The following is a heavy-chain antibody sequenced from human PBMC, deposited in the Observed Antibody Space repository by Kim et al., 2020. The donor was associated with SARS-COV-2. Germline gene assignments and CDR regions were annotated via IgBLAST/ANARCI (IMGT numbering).Heavy chain of an antibody. J-gene: IGHJ2*01. CDR2: TYYRSKWYN. CDR1: GDSVSSNSAA. CDR3: VGGMYYGSGSPSWYFAL. V-gene: IGHV6-1*01. Sequence: SQTLSLTCAISGDSVSSNSAAWNWIRQSPSRGLEWLGRTYYRSKWYNDYAVSVKSRITINPDTSKNQFSLQLNSVTPEDTAVYYCVGGMYYGSGSPSWYFALWGRGTLVTVSS. D-gene: IGHD3-10*01.